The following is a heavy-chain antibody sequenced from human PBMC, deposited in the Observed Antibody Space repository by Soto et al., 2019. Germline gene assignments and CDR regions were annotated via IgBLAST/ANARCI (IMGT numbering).Heavy chain of an antibody. J-gene: IGHJ4*02. CDR3: ARAGGNWNDGGGFDY. V-gene: IGHV3-53*02. Sequence: EVQLVETGGGLIQPGGSLRLSCAASGFTVSSNHMSWVRQAPGKGLEWVSVLYTGGTAYHADSVKGRFTISRDNSQNTLYLQMDSLPAEDPAVYYCARAGGNWNDGGGFDYWGQGTLVTVSS. D-gene: IGHD1-1*01. CDR1: GFTVSSNH. CDR2: LYTGGTA.